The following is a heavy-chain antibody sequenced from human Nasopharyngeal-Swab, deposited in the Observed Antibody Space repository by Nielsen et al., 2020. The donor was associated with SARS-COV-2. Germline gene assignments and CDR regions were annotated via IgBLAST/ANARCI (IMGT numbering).Heavy chain of an antibody. J-gene: IGHJ2*01. CDR3: ARDRLLGPTPSNWYFDL. Sequence: GGSLRLSCAASGFTFSSYSMNWVRQAPGKGLEWVSSISSSSSYIYYADSVKGRFTISRDNAKNSLYLQMNSLRAEDTAVYYCARDRLLGPTPSNWYFDLWGRGTLVTVSS. CDR2: ISSSSSYI. CDR1: GFTFSSYS. D-gene: IGHD1-26*01. V-gene: IGHV3-21*01.